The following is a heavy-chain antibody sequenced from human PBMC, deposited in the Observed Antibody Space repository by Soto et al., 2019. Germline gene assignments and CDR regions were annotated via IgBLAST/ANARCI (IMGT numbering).Heavy chain of an antibody. CDR3: ARMITATGTEYFDL. CDR1: GASISGYC. D-gene: IGHD6-13*01. V-gene: IGHV4-59*13. J-gene: IGHJ2*01. CDR2: IYYSGNT. Sequence: SETLSLTCTVSGASISGYCWNWIRQPPGEGLEWIGYIYYSGNTNYNSFLKSRVTMSVDTSKNQFSLNLTSVTPADTAVYYCARMITATGTEYFDLWGRGALVTVSS.